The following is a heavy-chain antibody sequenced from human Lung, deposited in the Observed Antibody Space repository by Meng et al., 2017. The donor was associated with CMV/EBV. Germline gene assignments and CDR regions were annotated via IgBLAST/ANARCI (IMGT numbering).Heavy chain of an antibody. Sequence: ASXXVSXKASGYTFTGYYIHWVRQAPGQGLEWMGWINPNTGGTNYAQNFQGRVTMTRDTSISAVYMELSRLRSDDTAVYYCASPYVLRNYGIDVWGQGPTVTVSS. CDR3: ASPYVLRNYGIDV. D-gene: IGHD2-8*01. V-gene: IGHV1-2*02. CDR1: GYTFTGYY. J-gene: IGHJ6*02. CDR2: INPNTGGT.